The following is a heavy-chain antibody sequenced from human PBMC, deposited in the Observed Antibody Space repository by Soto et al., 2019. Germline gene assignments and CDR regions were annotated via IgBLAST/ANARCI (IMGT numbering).Heavy chain of an antibody. V-gene: IGHV3-23*01. Sequence: PGGSLRLSCAASGFTFSNYAMSWVRQAPRKGLEWVSTISGRGGNTYYADSVKGRFTISRDNSRNTLYLQMDSLRVEDSAVYSCAKAGCSGGTCYLYYFDYWGQGALVTVSS. D-gene: IGHD2-15*01. J-gene: IGHJ4*02. CDR3: AKAGCSGGTCYLYYFDY. CDR2: ISGRGGNT. CDR1: GFTFSNYA.